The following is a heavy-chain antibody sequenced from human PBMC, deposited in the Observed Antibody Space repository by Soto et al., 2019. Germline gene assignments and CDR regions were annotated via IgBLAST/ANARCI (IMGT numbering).Heavy chain of an antibody. D-gene: IGHD2-2*01. CDR3: AREPRYCSSTSCYAGIGFDP. CDR1: GYTFTSYA. V-gene: IGHV1-3*01. CDR2: INAGNGNT. Sequence: ASVKVSCKASGYTFTSYAMHWVRQAPGQRLEWMGWINAGNGNTKYSQKFQGRVTITRDKSTSTAYMELSSLRSEDTAVYYCAREPRYCSSTSCYAGIGFDPWGQGTLVTVSS. J-gene: IGHJ5*02.